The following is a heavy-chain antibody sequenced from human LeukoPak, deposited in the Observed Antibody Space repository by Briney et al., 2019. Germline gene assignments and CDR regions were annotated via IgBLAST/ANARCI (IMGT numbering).Heavy chain of an antibody. D-gene: IGHD3-22*01. CDR2: IYYSGST. V-gene: IGHV4-59*12. J-gene: IGHJ4*02. CDR1: GGSISSYY. Sequence: KPSETLSLTCTVSGGSISSYYWSWIRQPPGKGLEWIGYIYYSGSTNYNPSLKSRVTISVDTSKNQLSLKLSSVTAADTAVYYCARNYDSSGYYYVGYWGQGTLVTVSS. CDR3: ARNYDSSGYYYVGY.